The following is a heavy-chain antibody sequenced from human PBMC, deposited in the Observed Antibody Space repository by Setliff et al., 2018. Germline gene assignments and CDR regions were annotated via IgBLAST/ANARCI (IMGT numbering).Heavy chain of an antibody. CDR3: GRAQTVGPNSCKDY. J-gene: IGHJ4*02. CDR2: INAGNGNT. Sequence: GASVKVSCKASGYTFTSSAMHWVRQAPGQRLEWMGWINAGNGNTKYSQEFQGRVTSTRDTSANTAFMELSRLRSEDSSMYYCGRAQTVGPNSCKDYWGRGAMVTVSS. D-gene: IGHD1-26*01. V-gene: IGHV1-3*01. CDR1: GYTFTSSA.